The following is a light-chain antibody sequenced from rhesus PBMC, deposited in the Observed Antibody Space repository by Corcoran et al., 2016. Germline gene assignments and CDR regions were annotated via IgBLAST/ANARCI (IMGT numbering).Light chain of an antibody. V-gene: IGLV2-11*01. Sequence: QSAPTQSSSVTGSLGQSVTISCTGTSSDIGRDNYVSWYRQQPGTTTKLMIYEVNRRPPGVSDRFSGSKSGNTASLTISGLQAEDEGDYFCSSYEASDSFVFGSGTKLTVL. CDR1: SSDIGRDNY. CDR3: SSYEASDSFV. CDR2: EVN. J-gene: IGLJ6*01.